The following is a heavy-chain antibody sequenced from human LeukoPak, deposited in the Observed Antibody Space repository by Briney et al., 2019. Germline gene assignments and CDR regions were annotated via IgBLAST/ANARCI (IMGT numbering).Heavy chain of an antibody. D-gene: IGHD2-8*01. CDR2: MTPNSGDT. J-gene: IGHJ6*03. V-gene: IGHV1-8*01. CDR3: ARDKTKGENYYYYMDV. Sequence: ASVKVSCKASGYTFTNYDINWVRQATGQGLEWMGWMTPNSGDTGYAQKFQGRVTMTRNTSIGTAYMELSSLISEDTAVYYCARDKTKGENYYYYMDVWGKGTTVTVSS. CDR1: GYTFTNYD.